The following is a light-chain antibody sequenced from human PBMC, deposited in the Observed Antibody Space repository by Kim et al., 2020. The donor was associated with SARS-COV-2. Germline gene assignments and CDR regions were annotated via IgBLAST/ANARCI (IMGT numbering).Light chain of an antibody. J-gene: IGKJ2*01. CDR3: MNATQYPYA. Sequence: QPASITCRCSQSLVHSCGNNNLSWLQQRPGQPPGLLTDKISNRYSRVPDRYGGSEAGTDLPQKISRVEPGDVGIYYCMNATQYPYAFGQGTKLEI. V-gene: IGKV2-24*01. CDR1: QSLVHSCGNNN. CDR2: KIS.